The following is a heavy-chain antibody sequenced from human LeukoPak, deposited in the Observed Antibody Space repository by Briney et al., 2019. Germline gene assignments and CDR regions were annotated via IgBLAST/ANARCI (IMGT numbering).Heavy chain of an antibody. J-gene: IGHJ6*02. CDR1: GGSFSGYY. CDR3: ARHPPYYYGSGSYYPGRFGMDV. D-gene: IGHD3-10*01. CDR2: INHSGSGST. Sequence: PSETLSLTCAVSGGSFSGYYWSWIRQPPGKGLEWIGEINHSGSGSTNYNPSLKSRVTISVDTSKNQFSLKLSSVTAADTAVYYCARHPPYYYGSGSYYPGRFGMDVWGQGTTVTVSS. V-gene: IGHV4-34*01.